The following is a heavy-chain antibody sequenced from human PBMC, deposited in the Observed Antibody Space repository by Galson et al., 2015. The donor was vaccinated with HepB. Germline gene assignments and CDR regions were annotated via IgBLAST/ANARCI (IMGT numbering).Heavy chain of an antibody. CDR2: IKQDGSEK. J-gene: IGHJ2*01. Sequence: SLRLSCAASGFTFNMFWMSWVRQAPGKGLEWVASIKQDGSEKYHADSVKGRFTISRDNAKNSLYVQMNSLRAEDTAVYYCARDYDPSSRPLWYLDLWGRGTLVTVSS. D-gene: IGHD3-3*01. CDR1: GFTFNMFW. CDR3: ARDYDPSSRPLWYLDL. V-gene: IGHV3-7*01.